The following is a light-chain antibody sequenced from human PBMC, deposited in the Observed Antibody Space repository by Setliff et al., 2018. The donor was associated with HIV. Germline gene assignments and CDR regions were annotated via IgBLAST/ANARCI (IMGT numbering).Light chain of an antibody. V-gene: IGLV1-44*01. Sequence: QSALTQPPSASGTPGQRVTISCSGSFSNIGRNTINWYQQLPGTAPKLLIFANFQRPSGVPDRFSGAKSGTSASLAISGLQSEEEADYFCAAWDDNLNGYVFGPGTKVTVL. CDR3: AAWDDNLNGYV. J-gene: IGLJ1*01. CDR2: ANF. CDR1: FSNIGRNT.